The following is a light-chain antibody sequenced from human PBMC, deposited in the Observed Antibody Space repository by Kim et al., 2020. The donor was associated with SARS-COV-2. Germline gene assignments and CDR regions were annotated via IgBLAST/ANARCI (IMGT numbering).Light chain of an antibody. CDR1: QDIAKF. V-gene: IGKV1-33*01. CDR2: DAS. Sequence: SASVGDSVTITCQASQDIAKFLNWFPQKPRKPPNLLIYDASLLQTGVSSRFSGTKSGTDFIFTISSLQPEDSATYFCQQYNNLPYSFGQGTKLEI. J-gene: IGKJ2*03. CDR3: QQYNNLPYS.